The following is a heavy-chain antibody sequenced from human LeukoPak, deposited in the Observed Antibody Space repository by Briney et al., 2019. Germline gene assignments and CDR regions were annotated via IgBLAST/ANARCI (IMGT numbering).Heavy chain of an antibody. CDR1: GFTFSSYA. CDR2: ISGSGGST. J-gene: IGHJ4*02. CDR3: AKYHSSGWYHSY. V-gene: IGHV3-23*01. Sequence: GGSLRLSCAASGFTFSSYAMSWVRQAPGKGLEWASAISGSGGSTYYADSVKGRFTISRDNSKNTLYLQMNSLRAEDTAVYYCAKYHSSGWYHSYWGQGTLVTVSS. D-gene: IGHD6-19*01.